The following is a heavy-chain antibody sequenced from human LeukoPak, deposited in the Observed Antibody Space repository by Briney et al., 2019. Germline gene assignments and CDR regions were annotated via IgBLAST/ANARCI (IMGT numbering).Heavy chain of an antibody. CDR1: GFTFSSYA. CDR3: AREGGVVTTIVFDY. CDR2: ISYDGSNK. V-gene: IGHV3-30-3*01. Sequence: GRSLRLSCAASGFTFSSYAMHWVRQAPGKGLEWVAVISYDGSNKYYADSVKGRFTISRDNAKNTLYLQMNSLRAEDTAVYYCAREGGVVTTIVFDYWGQGTLVTVSP. D-gene: IGHD2-21*02. J-gene: IGHJ4*02.